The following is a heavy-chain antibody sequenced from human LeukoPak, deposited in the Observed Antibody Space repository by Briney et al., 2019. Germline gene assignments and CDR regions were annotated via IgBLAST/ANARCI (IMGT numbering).Heavy chain of an antibody. CDR2: IYYSGST. CDR3: ARVDTAMVTGFDY. D-gene: IGHD5-18*01. J-gene: IGHJ4*02. Sequence: SQTLSLTCTVSGGTISSCDYYWRWIPQPPGKGLEGVRYIYYSGSTYYNPSLKSRVTISVDTSKKPFSLKLSSVTAADTAVYYCARVDTAMVTGFDYWGQGTLVTVSS. CDR1: GGTISSCDYY. V-gene: IGHV4-30-4*01.